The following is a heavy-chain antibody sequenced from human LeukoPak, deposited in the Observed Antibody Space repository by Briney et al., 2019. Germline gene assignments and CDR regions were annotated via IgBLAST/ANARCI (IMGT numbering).Heavy chain of an antibody. CDR3: ARADWDTAMIDY. Sequence: PGGSLRLSCTASGFTFSSYSMNWVRQAPGKGLEWVSSISSSSSYIYYADSVKGRFTISRDNAKNSLYLQMNSLRAEDTAVYYCARADWDTAMIDYWGQGTLVTVSS. D-gene: IGHD5-18*01. CDR2: ISSSSSYI. J-gene: IGHJ4*02. CDR1: GFTFSSYS. V-gene: IGHV3-21*01.